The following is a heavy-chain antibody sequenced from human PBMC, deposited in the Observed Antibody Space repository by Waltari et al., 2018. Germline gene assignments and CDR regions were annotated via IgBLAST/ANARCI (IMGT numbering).Heavy chain of an antibody. J-gene: IGHJ4*02. CDR3: VRRLDKRRGFDY. CDR2: INSDGSGT. Sequence: EVELVESGGGLVQPGGSLSLSCAASGFTFTPSWMHWVGQAPGKGLVWVSRINSDGSGTSYADSVQGRYTSSRDNAKNTVFLQMNSLRVEDTAVYYCVRRLDKRRGFDYWGQGTLVTVSS. D-gene: IGHD3-16*01. V-gene: IGHV3-74*01. CDR1: GFTFTPSW.